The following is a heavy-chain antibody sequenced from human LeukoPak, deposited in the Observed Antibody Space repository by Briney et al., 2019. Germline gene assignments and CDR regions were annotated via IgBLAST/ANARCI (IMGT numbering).Heavy chain of an antibody. Sequence: ASVTVSFKASGGTFISYAISWVRQAPGQGLEWMGRIISNLGIANYAQKFQGRVTITADKSTSTAYMELSSLRSEDTAVYYCARSYSYGPPPLDYWGQGTLVTVSS. J-gene: IGHJ4*02. CDR3: ARSYSYGPPPLDY. CDR2: IISNLGIA. V-gene: IGHV1-69*04. CDR1: GGTFISYA. D-gene: IGHD5-18*01.